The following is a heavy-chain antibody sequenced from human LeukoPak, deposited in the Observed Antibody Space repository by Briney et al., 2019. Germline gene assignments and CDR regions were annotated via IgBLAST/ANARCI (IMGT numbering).Heavy chain of an antibody. CDR1: GGSVSSSY. D-gene: IGHD6-19*01. CDR3: ARVYSSAWYLDY. V-gene: IGHV4-59*02. CDR2: IFYNGGT. J-gene: IGHJ4*02. Sequence: SETLSLTCTVSGGSVSSSYWSWIRQPPGKGLGWIGYIFYNGGTQYSPSLSSRVTISVDTSKNQFSLKLSSVTAADTAVYYCARVYSSAWYLDYWGQGTLVTVSS.